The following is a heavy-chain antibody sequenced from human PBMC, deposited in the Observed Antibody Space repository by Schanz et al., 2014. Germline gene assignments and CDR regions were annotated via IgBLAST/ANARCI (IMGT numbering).Heavy chain of an antibody. J-gene: IGHJ3*02. CDR2: ISGSSRTI. V-gene: IGHV3-11*04. Sequence: VQLVESGGGLVQPGGSLRLSCAASGFIFSDYYMAWIRQAPGKGPEWVSYISGSSRTIYYADSVKGRFTISRDNSKNTLYLQMNSLRTEDTAVYYCARDGYSVVVISPTESFDIWGRGTMVTVSP. CDR3: ARDGYSVVVISPTESFDI. D-gene: IGHD2-21*01. CDR1: GFIFSDYY.